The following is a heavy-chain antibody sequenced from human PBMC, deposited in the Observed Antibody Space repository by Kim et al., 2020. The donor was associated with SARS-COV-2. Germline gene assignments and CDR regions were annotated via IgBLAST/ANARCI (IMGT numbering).Heavy chain of an antibody. D-gene: IGHD2-15*01. CDR3: ARTEGVVAATYDY. J-gene: IGHJ4*02. V-gene: IGHV2-70*01. Sequence: YSTSLKTRLTISKDTSKNQVVLTMTNMDPVDTATYYCARTEGVVAATYDYWGQGTLVTVSS.